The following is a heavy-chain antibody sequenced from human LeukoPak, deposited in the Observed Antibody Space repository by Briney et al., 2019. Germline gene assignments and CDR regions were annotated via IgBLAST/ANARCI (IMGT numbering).Heavy chain of an antibody. J-gene: IGHJ4*02. D-gene: IGHD6-19*01. CDR3: ARVDGAVAGGSDY. CDR2: IIPIFGIA. V-gene: IGHV1-69*01. CDR1: GGTFSSYA. Sequence: GSSVKVSCKASGGTFSSYAISWVRQAPGQGLERMGGIIPIFGIANYAQEFQGRVTITADESTSTAYMELSSLRSEDTAVYYCARVDGAVAGGSDYWGQGTLVTVSS.